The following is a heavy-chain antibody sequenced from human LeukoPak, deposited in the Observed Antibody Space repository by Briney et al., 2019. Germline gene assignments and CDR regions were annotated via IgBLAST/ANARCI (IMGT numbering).Heavy chain of an antibody. CDR3: TTDELGQDFWSGYLTAFIDY. Sequence: PGRSLRLSCAASAFTFSNAGMSSGSHAPGNWLEWVVRIKSKTDGGTTDYAAPAKDRFTISRADSKNTLYLQLNRPKPGATAVYYCTTDELGQDFWSGYLTAFIDYWGQGTLVTVSS. D-gene: IGHD3-3*01. CDR1: AFTFSNAG. V-gene: IGHV3-15*01. J-gene: IGHJ4*02. CDR2: IKSKTDGGTT.